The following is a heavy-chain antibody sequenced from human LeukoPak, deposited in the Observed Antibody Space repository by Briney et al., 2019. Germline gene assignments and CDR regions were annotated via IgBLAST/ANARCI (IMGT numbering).Heavy chain of an antibody. CDR3: ADLTGDLSEIDY. CDR1: GFTFSSYE. Sequence: PGGSLRLSCAASGFTFSSYEMNWVRQAPGKGLEWVSYISSGSTTIYYADSVKGRFTISRDNAKNSLYLQMNSLRDEDTAVYYCADLTGDLSEIDYWGQGTLVTVSS. V-gene: IGHV3-48*02. D-gene: IGHD7-27*01. J-gene: IGHJ4*02. CDR2: ISSGSTTI.